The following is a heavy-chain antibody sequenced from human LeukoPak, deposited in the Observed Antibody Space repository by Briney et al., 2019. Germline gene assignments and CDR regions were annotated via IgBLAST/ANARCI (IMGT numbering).Heavy chain of an antibody. V-gene: IGHV3-7*01. J-gene: IGHJ3*02. CDR2: IKQDGSEK. Sequence: PGGSLRLSCAASGFSFSSYWMNWVRQAPGKGLEWVANIKQDGSEKYYVDSVKGRFTISRDNAKNSVYLQMNSLRAEDTAVYYCARDGWKAFYYDGRGYSDAFDIWGQGTMVTVSS. CDR1: GFSFSSYW. CDR3: ARDGWKAFYYDGRGYSDAFDI. D-gene: IGHD3-22*01.